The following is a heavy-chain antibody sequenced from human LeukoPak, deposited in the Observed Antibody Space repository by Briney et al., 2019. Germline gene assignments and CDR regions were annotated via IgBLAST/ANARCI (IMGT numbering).Heavy chain of an antibody. CDR2: IYSGGST. D-gene: IGHD2-2*01. Sequence: GGSLRLSCAASGFTVSSNYMSWVRQAPGKGLEWVSVIYSGGSTYYADSVKGRFTISRDNSKNTLYLQMNSLRAEDTAVYYCARGVVPAATMYYFDYWGQGTLVTASS. CDR3: ARGVVPAATMYYFDY. CDR1: GFTVSSNY. V-gene: IGHV3-53*01. J-gene: IGHJ4*02.